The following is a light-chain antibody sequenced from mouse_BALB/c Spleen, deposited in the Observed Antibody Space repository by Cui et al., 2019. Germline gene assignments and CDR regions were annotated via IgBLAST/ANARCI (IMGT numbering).Light chain of an antibody. CDR1: SSVSSSY. CDR2: SIS. Sequence: QIVLTQSPAIMSASPGERVTMTCSASSSVSSSYLYWYQQKSGSSPKLWIYSISNLASGVPARFSGSGSGTSYSLTINGMEAEDAATYYCQQWSSNPLTFGAGTKLELK. CDR3: QQWSSNPLT. V-gene: IGKV4-79*01. J-gene: IGKJ5*01.